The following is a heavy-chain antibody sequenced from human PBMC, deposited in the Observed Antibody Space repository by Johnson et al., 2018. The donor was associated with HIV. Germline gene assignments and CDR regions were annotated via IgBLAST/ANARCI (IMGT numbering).Heavy chain of an antibody. CDR1: GFTFSFYW. V-gene: IGHV3-7*03. CDR3: ARDKSGSYRGAFDV. J-gene: IGHJ3*01. D-gene: IGHD1-26*01. CDR2: IKQDGSEI. Sequence: VLLVESGGGLVQPGGSLRLSCVGSGFTFSFYWMNWVRQAPGKGLEWVANIKQDGSEIYYVDSVKGRFTISRDNAEHSLYLQMNTLRAEDTALYYCARDKSGSYRGAFDVWGQGTMVTVSS.